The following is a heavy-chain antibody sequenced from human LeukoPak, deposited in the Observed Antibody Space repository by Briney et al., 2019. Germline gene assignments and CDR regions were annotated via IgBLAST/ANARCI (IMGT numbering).Heavy chain of an antibody. CDR3: ARGLWFGDENPPYFDY. Sequence: SETLSLTCTVSGGSISSGSYYWSWIRQPAGKGLEWIGRIYTSGSTNYNPSLKSRVTISVDTSKNQFSLKLSSVTAADTAVYYCARGLWFGDENPPYFDYWGQGTLVTVSS. CDR1: GGSISSGSYY. J-gene: IGHJ4*02. CDR2: IYTSGST. V-gene: IGHV4-61*02. D-gene: IGHD3-10*01.